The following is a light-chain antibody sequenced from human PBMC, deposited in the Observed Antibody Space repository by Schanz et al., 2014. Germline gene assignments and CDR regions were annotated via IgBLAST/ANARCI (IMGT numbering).Light chain of an antibody. CDR3: QQYGDSPWT. V-gene: IGKV3D-15*02. CDR2: DVS. CDR1: QSVSSN. Sequence: EIVMTQSPATLSVSPGERATLSCRASQSVSSNLAWYQQKPGQAPRLLIHDVSKRASGIADRFSGSGSGAEFTLTISRLEPQDFGVYYCQQYGDSPWTFGQGTKVEIK. J-gene: IGKJ1*01.